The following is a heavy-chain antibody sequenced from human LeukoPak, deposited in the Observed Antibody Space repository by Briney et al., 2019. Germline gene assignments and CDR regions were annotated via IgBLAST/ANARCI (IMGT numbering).Heavy chain of an antibody. J-gene: IGHJ6*02. Sequence: ASVKVSCKASGYTFTSYYMHWVRQAPGQGLEWMGIINPSGGSTSYAQKFQGRVTMTRDTSTSTVYMELSSLRSEDTAVYYCARGGRYFDWLSYYYYYGMDVWGQGTTVTVSS. CDR1: GYTFTSYY. V-gene: IGHV1-46*01. CDR2: INPSGGST. CDR3: ARGGRYFDWLSYYYYYGMDV. D-gene: IGHD3-9*01.